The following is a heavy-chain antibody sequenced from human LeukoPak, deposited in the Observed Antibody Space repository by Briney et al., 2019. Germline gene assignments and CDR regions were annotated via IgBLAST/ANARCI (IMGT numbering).Heavy chain of an antibody. D-gene: IGHD3-22*01. CDR1: GGSISNYY. Sequence: PSETLSLTCTVSGGSISNYYWSWIRQSAGKGLEWIGRIWADGAPTYRPSLKNRVTISVDTSKNQFSLRLSSVTAADTAVYYCARGRDSRGYQFMGFDSWGQGTLVTVSS. V-gene: IGHV4-4*07. CDR3: ARGRDSRGYQFMGFDS. J-gene: IGHJ4*02. CDR2: IWADGAP.